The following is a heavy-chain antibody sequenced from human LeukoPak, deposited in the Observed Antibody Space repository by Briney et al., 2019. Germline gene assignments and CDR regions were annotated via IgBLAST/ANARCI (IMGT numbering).Heavy chain of an antibody. CDR3: AKDAFGEYYYMDV. V-gene: IGHV3-30*18. J-gene: IGHJ6*03. Sequence: PGGSLRLSCAASGFTFSSYGMHWVRQAPGKGLEWVAVISYDGSNKCYADSVKGRFTISRDNSKNTLYPQMNSLRAEDTAVYYCAKDAFGEYYYMDVWGKGTTVTVSS. CDR2: ISYDGSNK. CDR1: GFTFSSYG. D-gene: IGHD3-10*01.